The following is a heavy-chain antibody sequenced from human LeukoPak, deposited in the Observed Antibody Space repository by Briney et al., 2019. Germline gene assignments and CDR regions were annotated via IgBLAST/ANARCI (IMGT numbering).Heavy chain of an antibody. CDR1: GYTFTSYG. V-gene: IGHV1-18*01. Sequence: ASVKVSCKASGYTFTSYGIGWVRQAPGQGLEGMGRISAYNGNTNYAQKLQGRVTMTTDTSTSTAYMELRSLRSDDTAVYYCARDPVQKYSSGPGWFDPWGQGTLVTVSS. D-gene: IGHD6-19*01. J-gene: IGHJ5*02. CDR2: ISAYNGNT. CDR3: ARDPVQKYSSGPGWFDP.